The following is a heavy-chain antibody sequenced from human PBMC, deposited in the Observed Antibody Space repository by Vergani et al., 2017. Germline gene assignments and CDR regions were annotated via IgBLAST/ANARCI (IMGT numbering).Heavy chain of an antibody. J-gene: IGHJ1*01. Sequence: QLQLQESGPGLVKPSETLSLTCTVSGVSIGSNSYYWGWIRQPPGKGLEWIGTIYYTGTTYYNEAHKSRLTISVDTSKNQFSLNLTSVTAADTAVYYCTRHGRSCLAGYFQHWGQGTLVTASS. V-gene: IGHV4-39*01. CDR1: GVSIGSNSYY. CDR3: TRHGRSCLAGYFQH. D-gene: IGHD3-10*01. CDR2: IYYTGTT.